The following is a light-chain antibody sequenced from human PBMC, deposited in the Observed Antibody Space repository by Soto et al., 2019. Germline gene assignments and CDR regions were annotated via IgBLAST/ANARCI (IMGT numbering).Light chain of an antibody. Sequence: ERVMTQFPATLSVSPGAKATLSCRASQTVSNNFAWYQQKPGQAPRLLIYFASTRATGVPARFSGSGSGTEFTLTTSNLQSEDSAVYYCQHYNEWPLTFGGGTKLETK. CDR2: FAS. J-gene: IGKJ4*01. CDR1: QTVSNN. V-gene: IGKV3-15*01. CDR3: QHYNEWPLT.